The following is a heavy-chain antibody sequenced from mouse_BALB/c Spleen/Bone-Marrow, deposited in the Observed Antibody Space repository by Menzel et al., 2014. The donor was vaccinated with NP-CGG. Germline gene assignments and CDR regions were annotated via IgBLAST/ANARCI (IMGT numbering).Heavy chain of an antibody. V-gene: IGHV7-3*02. CDR3: ARGAYGNYFAWFAY. Sequence: EVMLVESGGGLVQPGGSLRLSCATSGFTFTDYYMSWVRQPPGKALEWLGFTRNKANGYTTEYSASVKGRFTISRDNSQSILYLKMNTLRAEDSATYYCARGAYGNYFAWFAYWGQGTLVTVSA. CDR2: TRNKANGYTT. D-gene: IGHD2-1*01. J-gene: IGHJ3*01. CDR1: GFTFTDYY.